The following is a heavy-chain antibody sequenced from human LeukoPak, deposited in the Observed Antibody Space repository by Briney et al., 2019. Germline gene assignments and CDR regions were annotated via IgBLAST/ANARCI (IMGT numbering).Heavy chain of an antibody. CDR2: ISGNNDNP. CDR3: ARYSGSTTFDP. J-gene: IGHJ5*02. V-gene: IGHV1-18*01. CDR1: GYTFSNFG. Sequence: ASVKVSCKTSGYTFSNFGINWVRQAPGQGLEWMGWISGNNDNPNYGQKFQGRFTVTTDSSTSTAYMELRNLRFDDTAVYYCARYSGSTTFDPWGQGTLVTVSS. D-gene: IGHD6-6*01.